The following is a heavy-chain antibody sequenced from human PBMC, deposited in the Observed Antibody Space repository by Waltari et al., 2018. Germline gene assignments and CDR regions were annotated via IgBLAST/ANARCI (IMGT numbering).Heavy chain of an antibody. Sequence: QITLRESGPTLLKPTQTLTLTCTFSGFPLTTSGVAVGWIRQPPGKALEWLALIYWNDDKRYSPSLESRLTITKDTSRNQVVLTMTNVDPVDTATYFCAHSRSPFYYYYYYMDVWGTGTTVTVSS. CDR1: GFPLTTSGVA. CDR3: AHSRSPFYYYYYYMDV. V-gene: IGHV2-5*01. J-gene: IGHJ6*03. CDR2: IYWNDDK.